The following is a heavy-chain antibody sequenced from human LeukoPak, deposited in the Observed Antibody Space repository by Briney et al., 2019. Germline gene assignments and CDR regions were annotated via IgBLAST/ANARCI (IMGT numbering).Heavy chain of an antibody. J-gene: IGHJ4*02. CDR2: INHSGST. Sequence: PSETLSLTCAVYGGSFSGYYWSWIRQPPGKGLEWIGEINHSGSTNYNPSLKSRVTISIDTSKNQFSLKLSSVTAADTAVYYCARLVGRTVDDYWGQGTLVTVSS. V-gene: IGHV4-34*01. CDR3: ARLVGRTVDDY. D-gene: IGHD1-26*01. CDR1: GGSFSGYY.